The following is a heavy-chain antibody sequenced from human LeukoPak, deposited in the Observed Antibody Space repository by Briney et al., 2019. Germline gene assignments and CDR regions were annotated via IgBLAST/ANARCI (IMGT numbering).Heavy chain of an antibody. D-gene: IGHD6-13*01. V-gene: IGHV4-59*01. CDR2: IYYSGST. CDR3: ARDTWKAAAGKGYYYYYGMDV. Sequence: TSETLSLTCTVSGGSISSYYWSWIRQPPGKGLEWIGYIYYSGSTNYNPSLKSRVTISVDTSKNQFSLKLGSVTAADTAVYYCARDTWKAAAGKGYYYYYGMDVWGQGTTVTVSS. CDR1: GGSISSYY. J-gene: IGHJ6*02.